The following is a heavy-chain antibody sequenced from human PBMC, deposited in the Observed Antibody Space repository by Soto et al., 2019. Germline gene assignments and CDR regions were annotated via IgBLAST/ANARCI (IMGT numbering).Heavy chain of an antibody. CDR3: ARDLGPTGTTDY. V-gene: IGHV1-69*04. D-gene: IGHD1-7*01. J-gene: IGHJ4*02. CDR2: IIPILGIA. Sequence: SVKVSCKASGGTFSSYTIGWVRQAPGQGLEWMGRIIPILGIANYAQKFQGRVTITADKSTSTAYMELSSLRSEDTAVYYCARDLGPTGTTDYWGQGTLVTVSS. CDR1: GGTFSSYT.